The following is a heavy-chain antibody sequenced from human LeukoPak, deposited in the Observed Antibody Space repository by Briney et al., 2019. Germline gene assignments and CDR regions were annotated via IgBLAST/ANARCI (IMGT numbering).Heavy chain of an antibody. CDR3: ARDPEDYYGSGSYYYYFDY. V-gene: IGHV1-2*02. J-gene: IGHJ4*02. D-gene: IGHD3-10*01. Sequence: GSVTVSCMASGYTFTGYYMHWVRQAPGQGLEWMGWINPKSGGTNYAQKFQGRVTMTTDTSISTAYMELSRMRSDDTAVYYCARDPEDYYGSGSYYYYFDYWGQGTLVTVSS. CDR2: INPKSGGT. CDR1: GYTFTGYY.